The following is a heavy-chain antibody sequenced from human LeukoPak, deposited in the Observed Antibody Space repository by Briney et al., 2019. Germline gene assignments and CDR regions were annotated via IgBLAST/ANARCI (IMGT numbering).Heavy chain of an antibody. CDR1: GGSISSGSYY. J-gene: IGHJ4*02. V-gene: IGHV4-61*02. D-gene: IGHD3-10*01. CDR3: ARDSALGAFENY. CDR2: IYTSGST. Sequence: SQTLSLTCTVSGGSISSGSYYWSWIRQPAGNGLEWIGRIYTSGSTNYNPSLKSRVTISVDTSKNQFSLKLSSVTAADTAVYYCARDSALGAFENYWGQGTLVTVSS.